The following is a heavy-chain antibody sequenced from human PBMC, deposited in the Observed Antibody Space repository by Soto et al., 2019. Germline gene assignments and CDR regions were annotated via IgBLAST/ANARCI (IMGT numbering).Heavy chain of an antibody. CDR2: IDSGGST. CDR3: ARGHYGSPPGYFDC. D-gene: IGHD3-10*01. Sequence: EMQLVEPGGGLVQPGGSLRLSCAASGFTVSTNYMSWVRQAPGKGLEWVSVIDSGGSTNYADSVKGSITISRDNSKHTLYLQMNSLRAEDTAVYYCARGHYGSPPGYFDCWGQGTLVTVAS. J-gene: IGHJ4*02. CDR1: GFTVSTNY. V-gene: IGHV3-66*01.